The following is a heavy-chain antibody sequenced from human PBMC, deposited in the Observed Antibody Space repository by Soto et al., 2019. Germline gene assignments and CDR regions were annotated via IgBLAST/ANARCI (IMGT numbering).Heavy chain of an antibody. D-gene: IGHD3-10*01. V-gene: IGHV4-59*08. CDR3: ARHGFGSLHGLVDV. J-gene: IGHJ6*02. CDR2: IQYNGYS. CDR1: GGSITNYY. Sequence: QVQLQESGPGLVKPSETLSLTCTVSGGSITNYYCSWFRQPPGQGLEWIGYIQYNGYSAYNLSLKRRVTMSIDTSKTQFSLMLESVTATDTAVYYCARHGFGSLHGLVDVWGQGTTVIVSS.